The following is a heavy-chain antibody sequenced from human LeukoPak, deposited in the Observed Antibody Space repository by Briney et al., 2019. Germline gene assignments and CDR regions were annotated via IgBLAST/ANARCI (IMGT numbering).Heavy chain of an antibody. Sequence: PSETLSLTCAVSGYSISSGYYWGWIRQPPGKGLEWSGSFYNSGSTYYNPSLKRRVAIFVDTSKNQFSLKLSSVAAADTAVYYCARHGPRFWSIYIYWGQGTLVTVSS. CDR3: ARHGPRFWSIYIY. CDR2: FYNSGST. D-gene: IGHD3-3*01. V-gene: IGHV4-38-2*01. CDR1: GYSISSGYY. J-gene: IGHJ4*02.